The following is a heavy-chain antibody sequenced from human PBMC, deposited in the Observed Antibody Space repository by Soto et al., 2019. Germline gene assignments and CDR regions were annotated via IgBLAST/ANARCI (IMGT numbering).Heavy chain of an antibody. D-gene: IGHD3-16*02. CDR1: GFTFTKSA. J-gene: IGHJ4*02. Sequence: SVKVSCKTSGFTFTKSAVQWVRQARGQRLEWVGWIIVGTGATNYAQNLQGRVTITKDTSTTTAYMEMSSLRSEDTAMYYCARSPGLSLDYWGQGKLVTV. CDR2: IIVGTGAT. CDR3: ARSPGLSLDY. V-gene: IGHV1-58*01.